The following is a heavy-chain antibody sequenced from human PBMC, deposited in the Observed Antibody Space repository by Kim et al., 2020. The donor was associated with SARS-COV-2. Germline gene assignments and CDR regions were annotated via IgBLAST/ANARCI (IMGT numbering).Heavy chain of an antibody. J-gene: IGHJ3*02. D-gene: IGHD3-22*01. Sequence: KGRFNISRDKYKNTLYLQMNSLRAEDTDVYYCAKERITMIVVVIRDAFDIWGQGTMVTVSS. V-gene: IGHV3-23*01. CDR3: AKERITMIVVVIRDAFDI.